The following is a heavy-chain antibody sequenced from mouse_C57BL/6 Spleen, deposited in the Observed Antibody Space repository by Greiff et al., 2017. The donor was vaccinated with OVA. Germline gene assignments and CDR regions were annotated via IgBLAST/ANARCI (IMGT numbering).Heavy chain of an antibody. J-gene: IGHJ3*01. CDR2: IYPGSGST. CDR3: ARWDHYGNYAAY. CDR1: GYTFTSYW. Sequence: QVHVKQPGAELVKPGASVKMSCKASGYTFTSYWITWVKQRPGQGLEWIGDIYPGSGSTNYNEKFKSKATLTVDTSSSTAYMQLSSLTSEDSAVYYCARWDHYGNYAAYWGQGTLVTVSA. V-gene: IGHV1-55*01. D-gene: IGHD2-1*01.